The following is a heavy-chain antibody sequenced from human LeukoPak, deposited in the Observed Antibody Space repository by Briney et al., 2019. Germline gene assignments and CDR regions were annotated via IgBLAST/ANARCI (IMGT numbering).Heavy chain of an antibody. D-gene: IGHD1-1*01. CDR1: GFIFTEYG. CDR3: AKRSGPNSGPFDS. Sequence: GGSLRLSCAASGFIFTEYGMYWVRQAPGKGLEWVAFVRKDATEKKYAGSVEGRFTISRDDSENTVYLKMNNLRVDDTAVYYCAKRSGPNSGPFDSWGQGTPVIVSS. V-gene: IGHV3-30*02. J-gene: IGHJ4*02. CDR2: VRKDATEK.